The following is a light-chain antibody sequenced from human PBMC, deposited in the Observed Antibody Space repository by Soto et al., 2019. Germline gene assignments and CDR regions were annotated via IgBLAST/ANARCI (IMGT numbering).Light chain of an antibody. Sequence: DIQMTQSPSSLSASLGDRVTITCRASQSISRHLNWYQQKPGKAPRLLIYAASSLQSGVPSRFSGSGSGTDFILTITSLQPEDSATYYCQQPYNLPRTFGPGTKVD. CDR1: QSISRH. CDR3: QQPYNLPRT. J-gene: IGKJ3*01. CDR2: AAS. V-gene: IGKV1-39*01.